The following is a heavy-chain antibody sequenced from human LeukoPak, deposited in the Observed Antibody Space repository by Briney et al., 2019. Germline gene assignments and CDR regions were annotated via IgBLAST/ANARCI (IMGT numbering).Heavy chain of an antibody. CDR2: ISGSGGCT. D-gene: IGHD3-9*01. J-gene: IGHJ4*02. CDR1: GFPFSSYS. V-gene: IGHV3-23*01. Sequence: GGSLRLSCAASGFPFSSYSMGWVRPAPGEGLEWVSAISGSGGCTYYADSVKGRFTISRDNSKNTLYLQMNSLRAEDTAVYYCAKGGGMTGFDYWGQGTLVTVSS. CDR3: AKGGGMTGFDY.